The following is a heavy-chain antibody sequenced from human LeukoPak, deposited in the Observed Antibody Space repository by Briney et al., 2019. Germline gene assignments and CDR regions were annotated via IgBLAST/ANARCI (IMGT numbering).Heavy chain of an antibody. CDR3: AKRWARGGYDSYYYYGMDV. Sequence: PGGSLSLSCPASGFPFSTYALAWVRRPPGRGLGGASLFSVGGGSTYYADSVKGRFTISRDNSKNTLYLQMNSLRAEDTAVYYCAKRWARGGYDSYYYYGMDVWGKGTTVTVSS. V-gene: IGHV3-23*01. D-gene: IGHD5-12*01. CDR1: GFPFSTYA. J-gene: IGHJ6*04. CDR2: FSVGGGST.